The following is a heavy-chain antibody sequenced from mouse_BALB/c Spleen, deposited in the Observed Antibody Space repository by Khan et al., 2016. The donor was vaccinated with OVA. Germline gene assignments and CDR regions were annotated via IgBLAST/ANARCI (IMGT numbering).Heavy chain of an antibody. CDR1: GFTFSSFG. CDR3: ARDGYSDFDY. D-gene: IGHD2-3*01. Sequence: VELVESGGGLVQPGGSRKLSCAASGFTFSSFGMHWVRQAPEKGLEWVAYISSGSSTIYYADTVKGRFTISRDNPKNTLFLQMTSLRSEDTAMYYCARDGYSDFDYWGQGTTLTVSS. CDR2: ISSGSSTI. J-gene: IGHJ2*01. V-gene: IGHV5-17*02.